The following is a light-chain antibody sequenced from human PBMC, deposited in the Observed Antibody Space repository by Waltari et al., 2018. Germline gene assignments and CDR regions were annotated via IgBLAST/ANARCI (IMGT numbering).Light chain of an antibody. J-gene: IGKJ1*01. CDR2: EAS. V-gene: IGKV3D-20*02. CDR3: QKYRSCPGT. CDR1: QSVGRT. Sequence: EIVLTQSPSTLSVSPGDRAPLTCRASQSVGRTLAWYQQKPGKAPSLLIYEASSRDRGIPYRFSGSGSGTDFSLTISRLEPEDFAVYYCQKYRSCPGTFGQGTKVEVK.